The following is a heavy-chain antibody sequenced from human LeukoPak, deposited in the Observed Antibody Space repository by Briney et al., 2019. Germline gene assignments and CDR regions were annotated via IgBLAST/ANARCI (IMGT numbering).Heavy chain of an antibody. CDR1: GDSISTTNYY. CDR2: IYYSGIT. CDR3: ARVRRSLNWFDS. V-gene: IGHV4-39*01. D-gene: IGHD3-3*01. Sequence: SETLSLTCAVSGDSISTTNYYWGRIRQPPGKGLEWIGIIYYSGITHYNPSLKSRVTILVDTSKNQFSLKLSSATDADTAVYYCARVRRSLNWFDSWGQGTLVTVSS. J-gene: IGHJ5*01.